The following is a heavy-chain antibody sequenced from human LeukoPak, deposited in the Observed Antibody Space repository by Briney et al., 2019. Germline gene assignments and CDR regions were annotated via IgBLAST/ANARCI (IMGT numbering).Heavy chain of an antibody. D-gene: IGHD6-19*01. CDR2: FDPEEGET. V-gene: IGHV1-24*01. CDR1: GYILTELS. Sequence: ASVKVSCKVSGYILTELSMHWVRQAPGKGLEWMGTFDPEEGETIYAQKFQGRVTMTEDTSTDTAYMELSSLRSEDTAVYYCATFSDIAVAFPYGDYWGQGTLVTVSS. J-gene: IGHJ4*02. CDR3: ATFSDIAVAFPYGDY.